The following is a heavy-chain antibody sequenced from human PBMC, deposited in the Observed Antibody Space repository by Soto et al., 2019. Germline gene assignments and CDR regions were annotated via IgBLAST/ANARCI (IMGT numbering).Heavy chain of an antibody. CDR1: VITISSSSYY. J-gene: IGHJ3*01. V-gene: IGHV4-39*01. Sequence: LTYTVSVITISSSSYYWVCIRQPPGTGLEWIGSIYYSGSTYYNPSLKSRVTISVDTSKNQFSLKLSSVTAADTAVYYCARQCITWLAMGQFPSNSRYVW. CDR3: ARQCITWLAMGQFPSNSRYV. D-gene: IGHD3-16*01. CDR2: IYYSGST.